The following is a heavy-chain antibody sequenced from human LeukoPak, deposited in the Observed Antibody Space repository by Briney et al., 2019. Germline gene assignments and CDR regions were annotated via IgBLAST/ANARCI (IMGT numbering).Heavy chain of an antibody. V-gene: IGHV3-66*02. J-gene: IGHJ4*02. CDR1: GFTVSSNY. CDR3: ARFSSNGVSEFAY. D-gene: IGHD2-8*01. CDR2: IYSGGST. Sequence: PGGSLRLSCAASGFTVSSNYMRGVRRAPGKGRGWVSVIYSGGSTYYADSVKGRFTIYRDNSKNTLYLQMNSLRAEDTAVYYCARFSSNGVSEFAYWGQGTLVTVSS.